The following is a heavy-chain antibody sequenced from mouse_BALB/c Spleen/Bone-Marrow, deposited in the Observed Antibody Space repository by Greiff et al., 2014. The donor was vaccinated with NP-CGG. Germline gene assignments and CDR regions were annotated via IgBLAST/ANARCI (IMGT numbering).Heavy chain of an antibody. D-gene: IGHD1-2*01. Sequence: VQLQQPGPELVKPGASMKISCKASGYSFTGYTMNWVKQSHGKNLEWIGLINPYNGGTSYNQKFMGKATLTVDKSSSTAYIELLSLTSEDSAVYYCARWDYYGYAMDYWGQGTSVTVSS. CDR1: GYSFTGYT. CDR3: ARWDYYGYAMDY. V-gene: IGHV1-18*01. J-gene: IGHJ4*01. CDR2: INPYNGGT.